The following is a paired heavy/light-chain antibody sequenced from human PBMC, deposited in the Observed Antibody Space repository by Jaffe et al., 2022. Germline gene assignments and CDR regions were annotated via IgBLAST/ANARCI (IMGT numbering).Heavy chain of an antibody. CDR1: GFSLSTSAAR. D-gene: IGHD6-19*01. Sequence: QITLKESGPTLVKPTQTLTLTCTFSGFSLSTSAARVGWIRQPPGKALEWLAFIYWDDDKRYSPSLKSRLTITKDTSKNQVVLTMTNMDPVDTATYYCAHRPEGRSGWPLDYWGQGTLVTVSS. CDR3: AHRPEGRSGWPLDY. J-gene: IGHJ4*02. CDR2: IYWDDDK. V-gene: IGHV2-5*02.
Light chain of an antibody. CDR3: QQSYSTPIT. CDR1: QSISSY. CDR2: AAS. Sequence: DIQMTQSPSSLSASVGDRVTITCRASQSISSYLNWYQQKPGKAPKLLIYAASSLQSGVPSRFSGSGSGTDFTLTISSLQREDFATYYCQQSYSTPITFGQGTRLEIK. J-gene: IGKJ5*01. V-gene: IGKV1-39*01.